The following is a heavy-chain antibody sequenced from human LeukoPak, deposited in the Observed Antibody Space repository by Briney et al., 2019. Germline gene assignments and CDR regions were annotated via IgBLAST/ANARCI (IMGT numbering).Heavy chain of an antibody. J-gene: IGHJ3*02. CDR2: IHNSATT. CDR3: ARAGRWEGRPHAFDI. Sequence: SETLSLTCTVSGGSLSSYFWSWIRQPPGKGLEWIGYIHNSATTNCNPSLKSRVTISLDTAKNQFSLKLSSVTAADTALYYCARAGRWEGRPHAFDIWGQGTMVTVSS. V-gene: IGHV4-59*01. D-gene: IGHD1-26*01. CDR1: GGSLSSYF.